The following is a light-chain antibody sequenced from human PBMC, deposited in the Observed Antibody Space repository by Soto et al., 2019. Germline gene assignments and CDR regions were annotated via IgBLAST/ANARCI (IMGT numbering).Light chain of an antibody. J-gene: IGLJ3*02. Sequence: QSALTQPPSASGSPGQSVTISCTGTSSDVGGYKFVSWYQQHPGKAPKLIIYEVSQRPSGVPDRFSASKSGDTASLTVSGLRAEDEADYYCSSYAGSNNWVFGGGTKLTVL. CDR1: SSDVGGYKF. CDR2: EVS. V-gene: IGLV2-8*01. CDR3: SSYAGSNNWV.